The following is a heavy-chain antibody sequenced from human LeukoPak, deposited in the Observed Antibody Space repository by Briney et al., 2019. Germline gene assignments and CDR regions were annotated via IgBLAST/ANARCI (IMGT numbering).Heavy chain of an antibody. CDR1: GGSFSGYY. V-gene: IGHV4-34*01. CDR3: ARGTMVRGVQLDY. CDR2: INHSGST. J-gene: IGHJ4*02. D-gene: IGHD3-10*01. Sequence: SETLSLTCAVYGGSFSGYYWSWIRQPPGKGLEWIGEINHSGSTNYNPSLKSRVTISVDTSKNQFSLKLSSVTAADTAVYYCARGTMVRGVQLDYWGQGTLVTVSS.